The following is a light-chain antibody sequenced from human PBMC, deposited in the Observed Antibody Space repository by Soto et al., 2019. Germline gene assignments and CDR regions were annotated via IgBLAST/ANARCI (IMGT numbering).Light chain of an antibody. CDR2: EVN. J-gene: IGLJ3*02. Sequence: QSALTQPPSASGFPGQSVTISCTGTSSDIGGYNSVSWYQQHPGKAPRLMIYEVNKRPSGVPDRFSGSKSGYTASLTVSGLQTEDEAFYYCSSSAGIYHYLVFGGGTKLTVL. CDR1: SSDIGGYNS. V-gene: IGLV2-8*01. CDR3: SSSAGIYHYLV.